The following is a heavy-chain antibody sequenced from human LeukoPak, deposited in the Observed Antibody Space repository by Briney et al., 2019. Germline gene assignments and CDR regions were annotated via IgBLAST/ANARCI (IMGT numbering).Heavy chain of an antibody. J-gene: IGHJ6*02. CDR1: GFTFSSYG. CDR2: IRYDGSNK. Sequence: GGSLRLSCAASGFTFSSYGMHWVRQAPGKGLEWVAFIRYDGSNKYYADSVKGRFTISRDNSKNTLYLQMNSLRAEDTAVYYCAKVRPSSKYQPEYYGMDVWGQGTTVTVSS. V-gene: IGHV3-30*02. D-gene: IGHD2-2*01. CDR3: AKVRPSSKYQPEYYGMDV.